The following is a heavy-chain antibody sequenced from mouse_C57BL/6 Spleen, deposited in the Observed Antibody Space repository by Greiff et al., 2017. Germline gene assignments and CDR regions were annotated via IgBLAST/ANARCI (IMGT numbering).Heavy chain of an antibody. Sequence: EVQLQQSGPGLVKPSQSLSLTCSVTGYSITSGYYWNWIRQFPGNKLEWMGYISYDGSNNYNPSLKNRISITRDTSKNQFFLKLNSVTTEDTATYYCASGYLFDYWGQGTTLTVSS. CDR3: ASGYLFDY. J-gene: IGHJ2*01. CDR2: ISYDGSN. V-gene: IGHV3-6*01. D-gene: IGHD1-2*01. CDR1: GYSITSGYY.